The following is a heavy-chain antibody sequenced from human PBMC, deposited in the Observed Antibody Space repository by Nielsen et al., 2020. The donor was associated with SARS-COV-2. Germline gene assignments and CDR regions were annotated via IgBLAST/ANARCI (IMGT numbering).Heavy chain of an antibody. CDR3: ARARGAYGDYYYYYYTDV. J-gene: IGHJ6*03. V-gene: IGHV6-1*01. D-gene: IGHD4-17*01. Sequence: WIRQSPSRGLEWLGRTYHRSKWYNDYAVSVKSRITINPDTSKNQFSLHLNSVTPEDTAVYYCARARGAYGDYYYYYYTDVWGKGTTVPSP. CDR2: TYHRSKWYN.